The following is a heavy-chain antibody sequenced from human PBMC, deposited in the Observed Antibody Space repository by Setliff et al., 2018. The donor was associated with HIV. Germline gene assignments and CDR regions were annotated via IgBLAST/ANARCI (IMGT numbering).Heavy chain of an antibody. Sequence: ASVKVSCKASGYTFTRHYLHWVRLAPGQGLEWMGWINPNSGDTNYAQKFQGRVTMTRDTSISTAYMELSGLTSDDTAVYYCARGQGPVDYWGQGTLVTVS. CDR1: GYTFTRHY. CDR3: ARGQGPVDY. J-gene: IGHJ4*02. CDR2: INPNSGDT. V-gene: IGHV1-2*02.